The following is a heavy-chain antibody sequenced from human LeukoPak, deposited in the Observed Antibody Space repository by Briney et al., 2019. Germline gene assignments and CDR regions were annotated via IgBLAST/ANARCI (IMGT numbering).Heavy chain of an antibody. CDR3: ARGGGQDAFDI. D-gene: IGHD4-23*01. Sequence: GRSLRLSCAASGFTFSSSGMHWVRQAPGKGLEWVAVISYDGSNKYYADSVKGRFTISRDNSKNTLYLQMNSLRAEDTAVYYCARGGGQDAFDIWGQGTMVTVSS. J-gene: IGHJ3*02. V-gene: IGHV3-30*03. CDR2: ISYDGSNK. CDR1: GFTFSSSG.